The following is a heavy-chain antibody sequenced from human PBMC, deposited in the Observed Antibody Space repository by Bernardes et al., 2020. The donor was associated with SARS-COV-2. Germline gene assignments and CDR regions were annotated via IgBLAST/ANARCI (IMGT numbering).Heavy chain of an antibody. V-gene: IGHV4-59*01. CDR3: ARDRTASGDDYYYYYGMDV. D-gene: IGHD3-10*01. Sequence: SESLSLTCTVSGGSISSCYWSWIRQPPGKGLEWIGYIYYSGSTSYNPSLKSRVTISVDTSKNQFSLKLSSVTAADTAVYYCARDRTASGDDYYYYYGMDVWGQGTTVTVSS. CDR2: IYYSGST. CDR1: GGSISSCY. J-gene: IGHJ6*02.